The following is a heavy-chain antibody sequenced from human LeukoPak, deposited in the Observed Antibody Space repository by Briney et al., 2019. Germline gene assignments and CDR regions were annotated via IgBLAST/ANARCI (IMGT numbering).Heavy chain of an antibody. V-gene: IGHV1-2*02. J-gene: IGHJ6*02. CDR3: ARRIVVVPAAEGSRYYYYGMDV. CDR2: INPNSGGT. CDR1: GYTFTGYY. Sequence: ASVKVSCKASGYTFTGYYMHWVRQAPGQGLEWMGWINPNSGGTNYAQKLQGRVTMTRDTSISTAYMELSRLRSDDTAVYYCARRIVVVPAAEGSRYYYYGMDVWGQGTTVTVSS. D-gene: IGHD2-2*01.